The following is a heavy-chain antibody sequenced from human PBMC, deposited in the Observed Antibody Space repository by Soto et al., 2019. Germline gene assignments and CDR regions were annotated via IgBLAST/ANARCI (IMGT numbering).Heavy chain of an antibody. CDR2: MNPNSGNT. CDR3: ASGHSTIFGVVIPGFFGINYGMDV. Sequence: GASVTVSCKASVYTFTSYDINWVRQAPGQGLEWMGWMNPNSGNTGYAQKFQGRVTMTRNTSISTAYMELSSLRSEDTAVYYCASGHSTIFGVVIPGFFGINYGMDVWGQGTTVTVSS. J-gene: IGHJ6*02. D-gene: IGHD3-3*01. V-gene: IGHV1-8*01. CDR1: VYTFTSYD.